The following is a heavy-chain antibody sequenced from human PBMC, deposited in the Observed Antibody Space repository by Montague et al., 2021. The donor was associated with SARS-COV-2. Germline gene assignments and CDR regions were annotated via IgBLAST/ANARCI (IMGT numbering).Heavy chain of an antibody. J-gene: IGHJ2*01. CDR1: GFSLSTTGVG. V-gene: IGHV2-5*02. D-gene: IGHD6-19*01. Sequence: PALVKPTQTLTLTCTFSGFSLSTTGVGVGWLRQPPGKALEWLALIYWDDDKRYSPSLKTRLATSKDTSKNQVVLTMTDMDPVDTGTYYCARIPEYSSGGGPDWYFDLWGRGTLVTVSS. CDR3: ARIPEYSSGGGPDWYFDL. CDR2: IYWDDDK.